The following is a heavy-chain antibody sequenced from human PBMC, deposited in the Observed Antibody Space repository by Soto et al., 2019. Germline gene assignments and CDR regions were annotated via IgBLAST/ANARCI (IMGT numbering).Heavy chain of an antibody. CDR3: AHAFGGTSWPNDAFDV. V-gene: IGHV2-5*02. CDR1: GFSLSSNGVA. D-gene: IGHD1-26*01. CDR2: IYWDDDK. J-gene: IGHJ3*01. Sequence: QITLKEAGPTLVKPTQTLTLTCTFSGFSLSSNGVAVGWIRQPPGEALEWLALIYWDDDKRYRASLKTRLNITKNTSKNQVVLTMTDMDPVDTATYCCAHAFGGTSWPNDAFDVWGQGTVVTVSS.